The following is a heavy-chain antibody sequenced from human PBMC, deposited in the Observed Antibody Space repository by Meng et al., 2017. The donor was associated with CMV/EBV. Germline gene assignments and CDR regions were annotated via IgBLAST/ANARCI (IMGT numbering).Heavy chain of an antibody. V-gene: IGHV1-69*05. CDR3: ARERVVVPAASYGRWFDP. J-gene: IGHJ5*02. CDR1: RGTFSSYA. Sequence: SVKVSCKASRGTFSSYAISWVRQAPGQGLEWMGGIIPIFGTANYAQKFQGRVTITTDESTSTAYMELSSLRSEDTAVYYCARERVVVPAASYGRWFDPWGQGTLVTVSS. D-gene: IGHD2-2*01. CDR2: IIPIFGTA.